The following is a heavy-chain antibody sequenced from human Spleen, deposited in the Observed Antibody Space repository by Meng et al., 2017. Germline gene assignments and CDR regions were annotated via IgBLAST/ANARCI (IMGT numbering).Heavy chain of an antibody. D-gene: IGHD1-26*01. CDR3: GGWWELVLKGSQGNSYHGVDV. Sequence: ASVKVSCKPSGYNFPDYWLHWVRRAPGQGLEWMGRIDPKSGDTHYAQRFQGRVTISVDTSKNQFSLKLTSVTAADTAVYYCGGWWELVLKGSQGNSYHGVDVWGQGTTVTVSS. CDR2: IDPKSGDT. V-gene: IGHV1-2*06. J-gene: IGHJ6*02. CDR1: GYNFPDYW.